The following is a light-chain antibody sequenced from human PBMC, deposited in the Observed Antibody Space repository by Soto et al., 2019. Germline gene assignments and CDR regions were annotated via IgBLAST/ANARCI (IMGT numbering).Light chain of an antibody. CDR1: QSVYTT. CDR3: QQYNKWPLT. CDR2: GAS. Sequence: EIVMTQSPATLSVSPWERATLSCWASQSVYTTLAWYQQKPGQAPRLLIYGASTRATGIPARFSGTGSATEFTLTISSLQSEDSAVYYCQQYNKWPLTFGGGTKVEI. J-gene: IGKJ4*01. V-gene: IGKV3-15*01.